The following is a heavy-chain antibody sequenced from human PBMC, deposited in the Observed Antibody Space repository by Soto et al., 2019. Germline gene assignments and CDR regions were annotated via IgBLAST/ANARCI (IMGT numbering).Heavy chain of an antibody. V-gene: IGHV3-23*01. Sequence: PGGSLRLSCAASGFTFSSYAMSWVRQAPGKGLEWVSAISGYGGNKYYADSVKGRFTISRDNAKNTLYLQMNNLRAEDTAVYYCARLPAINRRYYFNFWSQGTLVTVSS. CDR3: ARLPAINRRYYFNF. CDR2: ISGYGGNK. D-gene: IGHD2-21*02. J-gene: IGHJ4*02. CDR1: GFTFSSYA.